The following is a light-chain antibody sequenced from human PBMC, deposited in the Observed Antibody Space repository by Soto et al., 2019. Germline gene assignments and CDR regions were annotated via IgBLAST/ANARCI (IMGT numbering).Light chain of an antibody. CDR2: HTS. Sequence: DIVLTQSPAPLSLSPGERATLSCRASQSVSSHLAWYQQKPGQAPRLLIYHTSTRATGIPARFSGSGSGTDYTLTISSPEPEDFAIYYCQQRGNWPPTWTFGQGTKVEIK. J-gene: IGKJ1*01. V-gene: IGKV3-11*01. CDR1: QSVSSH. CDR3: QQRGNWPPTWT.